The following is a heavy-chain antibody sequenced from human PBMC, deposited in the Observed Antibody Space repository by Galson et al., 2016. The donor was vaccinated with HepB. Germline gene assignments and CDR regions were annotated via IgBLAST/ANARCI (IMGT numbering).Heavy chain of an antibody. D-gene: IGHD3-10*01. Sequence: SETLSLTCTVSGGSISSRNFYWGWIRQPPGKGLEFIGSIYHSRSTYYNPSLKTRVTIFVDTSKNEFSLRLSSVTAADTAVYYCARQGYYGSGTYYVPDSWGQGTLVTVSS. V-gene: IGHV4-39*01. J-gene: IGHJ4*02. CDR2: IYHSRST. CDR1: GGSISSRNFY. CDR3: ARQGYYGSGTYYVPDS.